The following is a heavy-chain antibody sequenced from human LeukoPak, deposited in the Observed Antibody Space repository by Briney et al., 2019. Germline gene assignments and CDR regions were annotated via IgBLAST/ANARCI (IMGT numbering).Heavy chain of an antibody. CDR2: IYPADSDI. CDR1: GYSFTSYW. Sequence: GESLKISCKGSGYSFTSYWIGWVRQMPGKGLEWMGIIYPADSDIRYSPSFQGQVTISADKSISTAYLQWSSLKASGTAMYYCARQEYCSGGSCYTWFDPWGQGTLVTVSS. D-gene: IGHD2-15*01. CDR3: ARQEYCSGGSCYTWFDP. V-gene: IGHV5-51*01. J-gene: IGHJ5*02.